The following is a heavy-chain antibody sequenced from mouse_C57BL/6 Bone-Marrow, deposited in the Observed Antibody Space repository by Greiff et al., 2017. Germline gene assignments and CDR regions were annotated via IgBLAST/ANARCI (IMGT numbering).Heavy chain of an antibody. J-gene: IGHJ2*01. D-gene: IGHD1-1*01. V-gene: IGHV1-4*01. Sequence: VQLQESGAELARPGASVKMSCKASGYTFTSYTMHWVKQRPGQGLEWIGYINPSSGYTKYNQKFKDKATLTADKSSSTAYMQLSSLTSEDSAVYYCARGGSFDYWGQGTTLTVSS. CDR1: GYTFTSYT. CDR3: ARGGSFDY. CDR2: INPSSGYT.